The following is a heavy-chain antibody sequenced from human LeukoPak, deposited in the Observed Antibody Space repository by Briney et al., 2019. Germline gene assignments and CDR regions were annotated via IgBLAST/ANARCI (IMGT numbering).Heavy chain of an antibody. CDR3: ARYFGTISSFDY. CDR1: GFTFSNYG. D-gene: IGHD3/OR15-3a*01. V-gene: IGHV3-33*01. Sequence: GRSLRLSCAASGFTFSNYGMHWVRQAPGKGLEWVAVIWYDGSKKYYADSVKGRFTISRDQSKNTLYLQMNSLRAEDTAVYYCARYFGTISSFDYWGQGTLVTVSS. CDR2: IWYDGSKK. J-gene: IGHJ4*02.